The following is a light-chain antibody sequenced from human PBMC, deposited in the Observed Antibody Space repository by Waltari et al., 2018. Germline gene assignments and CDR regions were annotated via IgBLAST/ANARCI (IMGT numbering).Light chain of an antibody. CDR1: SSHVGTYAY. V-gene: IGLV2-14*03. CDR3: SSYTTSSTVYV. Sequence: QSALTQPASVSGSPGQSIPISCTGTSSHVGTYAYVSWYQQHPGKAPKLMIYDVTKRPSGIANRFSGSKSGNTASLTISGLQAEDEADYYCSSYTTSSTVYVFGTGTKVTVL. CDR2: DVT. J-gene: IGLJ1*01.